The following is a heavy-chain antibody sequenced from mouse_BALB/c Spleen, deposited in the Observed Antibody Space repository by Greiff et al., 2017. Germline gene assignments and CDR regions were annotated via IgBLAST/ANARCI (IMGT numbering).Heavy chain of an antibody. J-gene: IGHJ2*01. Sequence: EVNVVESGGGLVKPGGSLKLSCAASGFTFSDYYMYWVRQTPEKRLEWVATISDGGSYTYYPDSVKGRFTISRDNAKNNLYLQMSSLKSEDTAMYYCARDRYGNSYYFDYWGQGTTLTVSS. CDR2: ISDGGSYT. D-gene: IGHD2-1*01. CDR1: GFTFSDYY. CDR3: ARDRYGNSYYFDY. V-gene: IGHV5-4*02.